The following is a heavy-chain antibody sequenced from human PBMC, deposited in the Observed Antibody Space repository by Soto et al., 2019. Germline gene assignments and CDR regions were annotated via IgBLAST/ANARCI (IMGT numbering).Heavy chain of an antibody. J-gene: IGHJ4*02. CDR2: IKEDGSLK. V-gene: IGHV3-7*01. D-gene: IGHD6-19*01. Sequence: PGGSLRLSCTTSGVTFSAYGMHWVRQAPGKGLEWVANIKEDGSLKYYVDSVKGRFTISRDNAKNSLYLQMNSLRVEDTAIYYCARVRSSGWHGYYFDYWGQGTLVTVSS. CDR1: GVTFSAYG. CDR3: ARVRSSGWHGYYFDY.